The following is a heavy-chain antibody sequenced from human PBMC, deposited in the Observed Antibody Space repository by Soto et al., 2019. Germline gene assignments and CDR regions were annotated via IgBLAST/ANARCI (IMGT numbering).Heavy chain of an antibody. V-gene: IGHV1-3*04. J-gene: IGHJ4*02. CDR2: INTGNANT. D-gene: IGHD3-10*01. Sequence: ASVKVSCKASGYTFTNYALHWVRQAPGQRLEWMGWINTGNANTKYSQKFQGRVTITRDTSATTAYMELSSLRSEDTAVYYCAKDRISMARGAPIMHYWGQGTLVTVSS. CDR3: AKDRISMARGAPIMHY. CDR1: GYTFTNYA.